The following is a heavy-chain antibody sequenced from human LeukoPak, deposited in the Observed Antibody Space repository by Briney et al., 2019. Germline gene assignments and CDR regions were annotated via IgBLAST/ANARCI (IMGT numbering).Heavy chain of an antibody. Sequence: GGSLRLSCAASGFTFSSYAMHWVRQAPGKGLEWVAVISYDGSNKYYADSVKGRFTISRDNSKNTLYLQMNSLRAEDTAVYYCARDSEPDYSSGWYRDYYYYMDVWGKGTTVTVSS. CDR1: GFTFSSYA. CDR2: ISYDGSNK. D-gene: IGHD6-19*01. CDR3: ARDSEPDYSSGWYRDYYYYMDV. J-gene: IGHJ6*03. V-gene: IGHV3-30*04.